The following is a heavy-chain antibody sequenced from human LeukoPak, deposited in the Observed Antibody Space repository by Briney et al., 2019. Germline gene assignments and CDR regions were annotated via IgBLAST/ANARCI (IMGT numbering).Heavy chain of an antibody. CDR1: GFTFTSIA. J-gene: IGHJ4*02. CDR3: AKGQELDDGVFDS. V-gene: IGHV3-23*01. Sequence: GGSLRLTCAGSGFTFTSIALTWVRQAPGKGLEWVSTIRGTGDSTHYADSVKGRFIISRDKSKNMLYLQMNGLRAEDTAIYYCAKGQELDDGVFDSWGQGTLVTVSS. D-gene: IGHD1-1*01. CDR2: IRGTGDST.